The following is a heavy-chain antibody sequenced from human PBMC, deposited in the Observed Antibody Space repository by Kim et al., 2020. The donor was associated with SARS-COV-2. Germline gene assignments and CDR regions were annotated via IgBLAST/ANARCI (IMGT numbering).Heavy chain of an antibody. Sequence: GGSLRLSCAASGFTFSSYSMNWVRQAPGKGLEWVSSISSSSSYIYYADSVKGRFTISRDNAKNSLYLQMNSLRAEDTAVYYCARAVQWLPYYFDYWGQGTLVTVSS. V-gene: IGHV3-21*01. CDR2: ISSSSSYI. CDR1: GFTFSSYS. J-gene: IGHJ4*02. D-gene: IGHD6-19*01. CDR3: ARAVQWLPYYFDY.